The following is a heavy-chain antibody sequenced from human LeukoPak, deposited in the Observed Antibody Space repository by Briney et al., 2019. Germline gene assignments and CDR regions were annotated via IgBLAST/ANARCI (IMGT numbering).Heavy chain of an antibody. J-gene: IGHJ5*02. V-gene: IGHV4-39*07. CDR2: IYYSGST. D-gene: IGHD3-3*01. CDR3: ARTYYDFWSGSIRRYNWFDP. CDR1: GGSISSSSHY. Sequence: SETLSLTCTVSGGSISSSSHYWGWIRQPPGKGLEWIGSIYYSGSTYYNPSLKSRVTISVDTSKNQFSLKLSSVTAADTAVYYCARTYYDFWSGSIRRYNWFDPWGQGTLVTVSS.